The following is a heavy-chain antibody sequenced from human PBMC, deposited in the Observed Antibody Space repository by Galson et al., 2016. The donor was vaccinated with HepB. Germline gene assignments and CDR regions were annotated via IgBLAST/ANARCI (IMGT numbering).Heavy chain of an antibody. D-gene: IGHD3-9*01. CDR1: GFTFSRYE. CDR2: ISSSGTTI. J-gene: IGHJ4*02. V-gene: IGHV3-48*03. CDR3: AREPVRLDDLLTGPPKNPDY. Sequence: SLRLSCAASGFTFSRYEINWVRQAPGKGLEWVSYISSSGTTIYYADSVKGRFTTSRDNPKDSLYLQMNSLRAEDTAVYYCAREPVRLDDLLTGPPKNPDYWGQGTLVTVSS.